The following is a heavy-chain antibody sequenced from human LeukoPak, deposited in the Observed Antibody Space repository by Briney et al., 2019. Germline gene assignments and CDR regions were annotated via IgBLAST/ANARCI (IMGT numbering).Heavy chain of an antibody. CDR2: IRYDGSNK. Sequence: GGSLRLSCAASGFTFSSYGMHWVRQAPGKGLEWVAFIRYDGSNKYYADSVKGRFTISRDNSKNTLYLQMNSLRAEDTAVYYCAKKVGASPGSPFDPWGQGTLVTVSS. J-gene: IGHJ5*02. D-gene: IGHD1-26*01. CDR3: AKKVGASPGSPFDP. V-gene: IGHV3-30*02. CDR1: GFTFSSYG.